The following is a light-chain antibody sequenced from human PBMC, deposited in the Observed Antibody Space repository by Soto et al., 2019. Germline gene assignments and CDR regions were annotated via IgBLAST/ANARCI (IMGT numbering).Light chain of an antibody. CDR2: EGS. CDR3: CSYAGSTV. J-gene: IGLJ2*01. CDR1: SSDVGSYNL. V-gene: IGLV2-23*01. Sequence: QSALTQPASVSGSPGQSITISCTGTSSDVGSYNLVSWYQQHPGKAPKLMIYEGSKRPSGVSNRFSGSKSGNTASLTISGLQAKDEADYYCCSYAGSTVFGGGTKLTVL.